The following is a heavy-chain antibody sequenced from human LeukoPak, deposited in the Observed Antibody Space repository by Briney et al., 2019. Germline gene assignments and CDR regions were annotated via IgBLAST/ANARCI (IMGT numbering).Heavy chain of an antibody. V-gene: IGHV4-34*01. D-gene: IGHD4-17*01. J-gene: IGHJ4*02. CDR1: GVSLNDYY. Sequence: SETLSLTCAVSGVSLNDYYWSWVRQTPGKGLEWIGEINHSGYTNDSPSLKSRVTLSIDTSRKQFSLNLRSVTVADTGIYYCTRMTTGHDYWGQGTLVTVSS. CDR2: INHSGYT. CDR3: TRMTTGHDY.